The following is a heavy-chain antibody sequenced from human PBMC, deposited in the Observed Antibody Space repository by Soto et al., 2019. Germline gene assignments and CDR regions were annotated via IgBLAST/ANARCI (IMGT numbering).Heavy chain of an antibody. CDR2: INPSGGST. Sequence: GASVKVSCKASGYTFTSYYMHWVRQAPGQGLEWMGIINPSGGSTSYAQKFQGRVTMTRDTSTSTVYMELSSLRSEDTAVYYCARDGCSGGSCYGNFDYWGQGTLVTVSS. D-gene: IGHD2-15*01. CDR3: ARDGCSGGSCYGNFDY. V-gene: IGHV1-46*03. CDR1: GYTFTSYY. J-gene: IGHJ4*02.